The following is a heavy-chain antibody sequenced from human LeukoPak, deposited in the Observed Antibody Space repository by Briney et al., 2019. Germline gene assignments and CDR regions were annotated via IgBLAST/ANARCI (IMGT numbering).Heavy chain of an antibody. CDR2: INPNSGVT. CDR1: GYTFTGYY. D-gene: IGHD4-17*01. Sequence: ASVKVSCKASGYTFTGYYMHWVRQAPGEGLEWMGWINPNSGVTDYAQKFQGRVTMTRDTSISTAYMEVSSLRSDDTAVYYCARDFGRAYGDKFDYWGQGTLVTVSS. J-gene: IGHJ4*02. CDR3: ARDFGRAYGDKFDY. V-gene: IGHV1-2*02.